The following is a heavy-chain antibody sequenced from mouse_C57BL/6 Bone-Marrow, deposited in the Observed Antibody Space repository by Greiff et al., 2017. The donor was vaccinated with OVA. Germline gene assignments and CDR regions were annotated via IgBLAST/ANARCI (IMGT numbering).Heavy chain of an antibody. Sequence: VKLQQPGAELVKPGASVKMSCKASGYTFTSYWITWVKQRPGQGLEWIGDIYPGSGSTNYNEKFKSKATLTVDTSSSTAYMQLSSLTSEDSAVYYCAREGIYYGNPRLFAYWGQGTLVTVSA. CDR1: GYTFTSYW. V-gene: IGHV1-55*01. J-gene: IGHJ3*01. CDR3: AREGIYYGNPRLFAY. CDR2: IYPGSGST. D-gene: IGHD2-1*01.